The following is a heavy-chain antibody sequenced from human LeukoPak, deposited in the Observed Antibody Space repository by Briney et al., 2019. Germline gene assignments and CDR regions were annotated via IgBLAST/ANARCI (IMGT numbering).Heavy chain of an antibody. V-gene: IGHV3-11*04. CDR3: ASGKVRGVISRPYYYYMDV. CDR2: ISSSGSTI. CDR1: GFTFIDYY. D-gene: IGHD3-10*01. Sequence: GGSLRLSCAASGFTFIDYYMSWIRQAPGKGLEWVSYISSSGSTIYYADSVKGRFTISRDNAKNSLYLQMNSLRAEDTAVYYCASGKVRGVISRPYYYYMDVWGKGTTVTVSS. J-gene: IGHJ6*03.